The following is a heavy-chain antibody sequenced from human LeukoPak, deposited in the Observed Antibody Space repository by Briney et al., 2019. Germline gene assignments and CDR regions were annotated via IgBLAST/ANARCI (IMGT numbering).Heavy chain of an antibody. V-gene: IGHV4-59*08. J-gene: IGHJ4*02. Sequence: SETLSLTCTVSGGSISTYYWSWLRQPPGKGLEWLGYIYYSGSTNYNPSLKSRVTMPVDTPKNQFSLMLRSVTAADTAVYYCVRRMVRGVRSFDLWGQGTLVTVSS. CDR1: GGSISTYY. CDR3: VRRMVRGVRSFDL. D-gene: IGHD3-10*01. CDR2: IYYSGST.